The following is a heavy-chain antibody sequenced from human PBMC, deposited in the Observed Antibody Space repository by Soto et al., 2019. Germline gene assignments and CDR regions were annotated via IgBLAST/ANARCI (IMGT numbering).Heavy chain of an antibody. CDR3: ANDPYSSSSYNYYGMDV. V-gene: IGHV3-23*01. CDR2: ISGSGGST. CDR1: GFTFSSYA. D-gene: IGHD6-6*01. J-gene: IGHJ6*02. Sequence: PGGSLRLSCAASGFTFSSYAMSWVRQAPGKGLEWVSAISGSGGSTYYADSVKGRFTISRDNSKNTLYLQMNSLRAEDTAVYYCANDPYSSSSYNYYGMDVWGQGTTVTVSS.